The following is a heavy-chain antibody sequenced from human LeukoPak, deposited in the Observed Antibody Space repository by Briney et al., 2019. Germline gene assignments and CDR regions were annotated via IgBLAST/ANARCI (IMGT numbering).Heavy chain of an antibody. J-gene: IGHJ4*02. Sequence: GGSLRLSCAASEFTFSSYSMNWVRQAPGKGLEWVSSISSSSSYIYYADPVKGRFTISRDNAKNSLYLQMNSLRAEDTAVYYCARLMDWNDEFDYWGQGTLVTVSS. CDR1: EFTFSSYS. CDR2: ISSSSSYI. CDR3: ARLMDWNDEFDY. V-gene: IGHV3-21*01. D-gene: IGHD1-1*01.